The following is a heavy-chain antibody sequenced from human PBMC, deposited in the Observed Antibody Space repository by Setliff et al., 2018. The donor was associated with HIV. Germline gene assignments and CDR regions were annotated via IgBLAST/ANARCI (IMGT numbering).Heavy chain of an antibody. CDR2: IWYDGSKK. D-gene: IGHD2-21*02. CDR1: GFSFSAYG. CDR3: VKGFECGGDCYSAFDY. J-gene: IGHJ4*02. V-gene: IGHV3-30*02. Sequence: GGSLRLSCVASGFSFSAYGMYWIRQAPGKGLEWVAFIWYDGSKKYYADSVKGRFTISRDNSKNTLYLQMNSLRIEDTAVYYCVKGFECGGDCYSAFDYWGQGNLVTVS.